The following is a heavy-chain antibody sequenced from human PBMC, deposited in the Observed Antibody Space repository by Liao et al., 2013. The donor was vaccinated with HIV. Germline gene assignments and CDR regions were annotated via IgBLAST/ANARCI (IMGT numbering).Heavy chain of an antibody. CDR1: GGSISSYY. CDR3: AREGLEKSFHHYYYMDV. CDR2: IYTSGST. D-gene: IGHD1-1*01. V-gene: IGHV4-4*07. J-gene: IGHJ6*03. Sequence: QVQLQESGPGLVKPSETLSLTCTVSGGSISSYYWSWIRQPAGKGLEWIGRIYTSGSTNYNPSLKSRVTMSVDTSKNQFSLKLSSVTAADTAVYYCAREGLEKSFHHYYYMDVWGTGTTVIVSS.